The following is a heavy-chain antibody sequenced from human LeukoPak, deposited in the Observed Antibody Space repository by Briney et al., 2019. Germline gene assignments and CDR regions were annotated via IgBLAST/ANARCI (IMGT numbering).Heavy chain of an antibody. V-gene: IGHV3-30*02. CDR2: IRDNGSTR. CDR1: GFSFNRFG. Sequence: PGGSLRLSCAASGFSFNRFGLHWVRQAPGKGLEWMAFIRDNGSTRYYADSVKGRFTVSRDNSKNTLYLQMNSLRAEDTAVYYCAGFRRGVTYYFDYWGQGTLVTVSS. CDR3: AGFRRGVTYYFDY. J-gene: IGHJ4*02. D-gene: IGHD3-16*01.